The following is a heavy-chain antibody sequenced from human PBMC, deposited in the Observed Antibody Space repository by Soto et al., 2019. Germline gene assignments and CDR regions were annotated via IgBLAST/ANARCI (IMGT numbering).Heavy chain of an antibody. CDR2: INWNGGST. V-gene: IGHV3-20*04. CDR1: GFTFDDYG. J-gene: IGHJ4*02. Sequence: PGGSLRLSCAASGFTFDDYGMSWVRQAPGKGLEWVSGINWNGGSTGYADSVKGRFTISRDNAKNSLYLQMNSLRAEDTALYYYARLYSSGWYGPGRYWGQGTLVTVSS. CDR3: ARLYSSGWYGPGRY. D-gene: IGHD6-19*01.